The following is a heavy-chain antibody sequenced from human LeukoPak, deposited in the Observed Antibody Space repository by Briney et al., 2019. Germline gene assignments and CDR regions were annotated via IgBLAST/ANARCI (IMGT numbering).Heavy chain of an antibody. CDR3: TTVGSSRYYYYFDY. V-gene: IGHV3-15*01. CDR2: IKNKTNGGTT. J-gene: IGHJ4*02. Sequence: PGGALILSCGASGFTFNHAWMSRVRQAPGKGLEWVGRIKNKTNGGTTDYAAPVKGRFTISRDDSKNMLYLQMNSLKTEDTAVYYCTTVGSSRYYYYFDYWGQGKLVTVSS. CDR1: GFTFNHAW. D-gene: IGHD3-22*01.